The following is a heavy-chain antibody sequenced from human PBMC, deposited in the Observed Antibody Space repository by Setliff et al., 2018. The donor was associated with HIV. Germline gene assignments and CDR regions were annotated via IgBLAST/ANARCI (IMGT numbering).Heavy chain of an antibody. CDR1: GGSFISSSFQ. Sequence: PSETLSLTCTVSGGSFISSSFQSTWIRQTPGKGLEWIADIAYSGNTFYDPSLKSRVTISIDMSKNQFSLKLTSVAAADTAVYYCAKRPGYGYPFHIWGQGTMVTVSS. V-gene: IGHV4-39*01. J-gene: IGHJ3*02. CDR2: IAYSGNT. D-gene: IGHD5-18*01. CDR3: AKRPGYGYPFHI.